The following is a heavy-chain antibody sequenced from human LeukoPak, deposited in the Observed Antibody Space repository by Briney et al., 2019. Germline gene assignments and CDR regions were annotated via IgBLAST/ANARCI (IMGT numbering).Heavy chain of an antibody. CDR3: ARWGARDLDY. D-gene: IGHD1-26*01. J-gene: IGHJ4*02. CDR1: GFTVSTNY. CDR2: IYSDGST. V-gene: IGHV3-53*01. Sequence: GVSLRLSCAASGFTVSTNYMSWVRQAPGKGLGWVSVIYSDGSTYYADSVKGRFTISRDNSENTPYLQMNSLRAEDTAVYYCARWGARDLDYWGQGTLVT.